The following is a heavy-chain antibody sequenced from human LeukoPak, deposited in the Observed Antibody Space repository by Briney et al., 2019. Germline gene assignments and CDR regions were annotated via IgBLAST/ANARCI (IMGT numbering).Heavy chain of an antibody. J-gene: IGHJ5*02. CDR3: ARDGEWELPT. V-gene: IGHV4-39*07. CDR2: IYYSGST. CDR1: GGSISSSSYY. D-gene: IGHD1-26*01. Sequence: SETLSLTRTVSGGSISSSSYYWGWIRQPPGKGLEWIGSIYYSGSTYYNPSLKSRVTISVDTSKNQFSLKLSSVTAADTAVYYCARDGEWELPTWGQGTLVTVSS.